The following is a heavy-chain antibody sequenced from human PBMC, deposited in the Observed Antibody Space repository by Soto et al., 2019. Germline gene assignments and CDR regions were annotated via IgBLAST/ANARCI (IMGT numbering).Heavy chain of an antibody. CDR2: ISSSGGNT. CDR3: AKDGSLGGEDWFDP. CDR1: GFTFSSHA. V-gene: IGHV3-23*01. Sequence: GGSLRLSCAASGFTFSSHAMSWVRQAPGKGLEWVSAISSSGGNTYYADSVKGRFTISRDNSKITLYLQMNSLRAEDTAVYYCAKDGSLGGEDWFDPWGQGTLVTVSS. J-gene: IGHJ5*02. D-gene: IGHD3-16*01.